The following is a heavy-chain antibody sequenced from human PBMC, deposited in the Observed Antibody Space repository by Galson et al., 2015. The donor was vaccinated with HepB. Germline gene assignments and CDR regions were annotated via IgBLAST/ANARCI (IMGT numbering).Heavy chain of an antibody. CDR3: ANSRSSGWWAFDY. CDR1: GFTFSSYA. D-gene: IGHD6-19*01. CDR2: ISGSGSST. Sequence: SLRLSCAASGFTFSSYAMSWVRQAPGKGLEWVSAISGSGSSTYYADSVKGRFTISRDNSKNTLYLQMNSLRAEDTAVYYCANSRSSGWWAFDYWGQGTLVTVSS. J-gene: IGHJ4*02. V-gene: IGHV3-23*01.